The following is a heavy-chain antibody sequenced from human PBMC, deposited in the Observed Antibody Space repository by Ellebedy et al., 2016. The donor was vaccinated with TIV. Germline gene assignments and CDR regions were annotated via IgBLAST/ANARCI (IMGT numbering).Heavy chain of an antibody. CDR1: GHTFSHDW. CDR2: IDLRDATA. CDR3: ATYNGGNEGFGL. V-gene: IGHV5-51*01. J-gene: IGHJ4*02. Sequence: GESLKISCEESGHTFSHDWIAWVRQRPGKGLDWMGIIDLRDATATYNPSFQGQVTISADKSITTAYLQRNSLRSSDTAIYYCATYNGGNEGFGLWGQGTLVTVSS. D-gene: IGHD4-23*01.